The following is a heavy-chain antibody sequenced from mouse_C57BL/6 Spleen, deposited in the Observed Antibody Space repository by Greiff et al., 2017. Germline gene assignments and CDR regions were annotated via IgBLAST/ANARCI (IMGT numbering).Heavy chain of an antibody. D-gene: IGHD2-1*01. Sequence: QVQLQQSGAELVKPGASVKISCKASGYAFSSYWMNWVKQRPGKGLEWIGQIYPGDGDTNYNGKFKGKATLTADKSSSTAYMQLSSLTSEDSAVYFCASHYGNYVSYFDYWGQGTTLTVSS. J-gene: IGHJ2*01. CDR3: ASHYGNYVSYFDY. CDR1: GYAFSSYW. CDR2: IYPGDGDT. V-gene: IGHV1-80*01.